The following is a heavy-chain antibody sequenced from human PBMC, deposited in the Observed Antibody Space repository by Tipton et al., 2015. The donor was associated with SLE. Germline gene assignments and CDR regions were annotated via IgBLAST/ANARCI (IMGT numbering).Heavy chain of an antibody. J-gene: IGHJ6*04. CDR2: ISDGGGT. CDR3: ARLQYIFGGMDV. Sequence: TLSLTCSVSGGSISSDHWIWIRQPPGKGLEWLGYISDGGGTNYNPSLKSRVTISVDPAKNQFSLKPTSVTAADTAVYYCARLQYIFGGMDVWGEGTTVTVSS. V-gene: IGHV4-59*12. CDR1: GGSISSDH. D-gene: IGHD3-3*01.